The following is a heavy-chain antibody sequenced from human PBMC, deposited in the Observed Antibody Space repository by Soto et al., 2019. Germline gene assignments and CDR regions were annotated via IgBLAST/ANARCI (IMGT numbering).Heavy chain of an antibody. D-gene: IGHD6-13*01. CDR3: ARKGAGDAFDI. CDR2: IYYSGST. Sequence: SETLSLTCTVSGGSISSYYWSWIRQPPGKGLEWIGYIYYSGSTNYNPSLKSRVTISVDTSKNQFSLKLSSATAADTAVYYCARKGAGDAFDIWGQGTMVTVSS. CDR1: GGSISSYY. J-gene: IGHJ3*02. V-gene: IGHV4-59*01.